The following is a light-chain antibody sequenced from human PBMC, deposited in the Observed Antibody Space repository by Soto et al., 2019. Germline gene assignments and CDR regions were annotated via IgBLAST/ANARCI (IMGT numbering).Light chain of an antibody. J-gene: IGKJ4*01. CDR1: QSVTSN. Sequence: EIVMTQSPATLSVSPGERATLSCRASQSVTSNLAWYQHKPGQAPRLLIYGASTGATGIPARFSGSGSGTEFTLTINSLQSEDFAIYYCQQYNYWPVTFGGGTKVEIK. CDR2: GAS. V-gene: IGKV3-15*01. CDR3: QQYNYWPVT.